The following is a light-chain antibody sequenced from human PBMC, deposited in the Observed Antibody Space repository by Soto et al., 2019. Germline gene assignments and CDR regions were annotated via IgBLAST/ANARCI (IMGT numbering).Light chain of an antibody. V-gene: IGKV3-20*01. CDR3: QQYGSSGT. Sequence: EIVMTQSPATLSVSPGERATLSCRASQSVSSSYLAWYQQKPGQAPRLLIYGASSRATGIPDRFSGSGSGTDLTFTIRRWELKVFAVYYCQQYGSSGTFGQGTKVDIK. CDR2: GAS. CDR1: QSVSSSY. J-gene: IGKJ1*01.